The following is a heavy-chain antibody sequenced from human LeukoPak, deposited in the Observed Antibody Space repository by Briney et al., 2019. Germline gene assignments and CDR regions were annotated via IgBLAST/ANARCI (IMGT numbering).Heavy chain of an antibody. Sequence: SETLSLTCAVSGGSISSGGYSWSWIRQPPGKGLEWIGYIYHSGSTYYNPSLKSRVTISVDTSKNQFSLKLSSVTAADTAVYYCARGRHDFWSGYYPRLWFDPWGQGTLVTVSS. D-gene: IGHD3-3*01. CDR2: IYHSGST. V-gene: IGHV4-30-2*01. CDR3: ARGRHDFWSGYYPRLWFDP. CDR1: GGSISSGGYS. J-gene: IGHJ5*02.